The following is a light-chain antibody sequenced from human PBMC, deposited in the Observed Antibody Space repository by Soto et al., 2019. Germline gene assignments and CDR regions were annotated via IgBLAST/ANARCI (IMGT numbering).Light chain of an antibody. Sequence: EIVMTQSPATLSVSPGERATLSCRASQSVSSNLAWYQQKPGQAPRLLIYGASTRATGIPASFSGSGSGTEFTLIISSLHDEDFAGYYCQQYNNWPFTFGPGTKVDIK. CDR3: QQYNNWPFT. CDR2: GAS. V-gene: IGKV3-15*01. CDR1: QSVSSN. J-gene: IGKJ3*01.